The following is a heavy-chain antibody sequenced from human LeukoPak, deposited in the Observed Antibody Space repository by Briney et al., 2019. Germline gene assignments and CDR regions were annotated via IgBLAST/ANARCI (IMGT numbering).Heavy chain of an antibody. CDR3: AKDRGYSYGYFDY. D-gene: IGHD5-18*01. CDR2: ISYDGSNK. J-gene: IGHJ4*02. CDR1: RFTFSSYG. V-gene: IGHV3-30*18. Sequence: GGSLRLSCAASRFTFSSYGMHWVREAPGNGLEWVALISYDGSNKYYTDSVKGRFTISRDNSKNTLYLQMDSLRAEDTAVYYCAKDRGYSYGYFDYWGQGTLVTVSS.